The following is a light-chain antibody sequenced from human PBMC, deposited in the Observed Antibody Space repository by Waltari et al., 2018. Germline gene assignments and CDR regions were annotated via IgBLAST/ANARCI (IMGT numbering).Light chain of an antibody. CDR1: SSDIGGYDY. CDR3: SSYGGNNDWV. J-gene: IGLJ2*01. V-gene: IGLV2-8*01. Sequence: QSALTQPPSASGSPGQSVTISCTGTSSDIGGYDYVSWYQQHPGKAPKFMIYEVNKRPSGVPDRFSGSKSGNTASLTVSGRQAEDEADYYCSSYGGNNDWVFGGGTKLTVL. CDR2: EVN.